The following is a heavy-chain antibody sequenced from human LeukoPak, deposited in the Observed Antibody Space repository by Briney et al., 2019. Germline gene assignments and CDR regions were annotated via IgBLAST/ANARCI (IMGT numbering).Heavy chain of an antibody. CDR3: AGGIAVNH. J-gene: IGHJ4*02. V-gene: IGHV3-21*01. Sequence: GGSLRLTCAASGFTFSGYSMNWVRQAPGKGLEWVSSISSSSSYIYYADSVKGRFTISRDNAKTSLYLQMNSLRAEDTAVYYCAGGIAVNHWGQGTLVAVSS. CDR2: ISSSSSYI. CDR1: GFTFSGYS. D-gene: IGHD6-19*01.